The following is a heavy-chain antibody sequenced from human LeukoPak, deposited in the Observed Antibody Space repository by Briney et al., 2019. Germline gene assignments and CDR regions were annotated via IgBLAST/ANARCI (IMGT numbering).Heavy chain of an antibody. J-gene: IGHJ4*02. CDR1: LYTFTRYF. CDR3: VDTDRYSSSAEIFDY. V-gene: IGHV1-2*06. Sequence: GASVKVSYKGCLYTFTRYFIHWVRQAPGQGREWMGRINPNSGGTNHPHKLQGRVTMTRDTSIRPAHMELRRLRSHGTAVFFFVDTDRYSSSAEIFDYWGQGTLVSVPS. CDR2: INPNSGGT. D-gene: IGHD6-6*01.